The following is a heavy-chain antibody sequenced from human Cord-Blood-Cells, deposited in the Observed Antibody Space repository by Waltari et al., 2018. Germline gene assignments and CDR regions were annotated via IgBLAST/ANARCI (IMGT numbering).Heavy chain of an antibody. Sequence: QVQLQQWGAGLLKPSETLSLTCAVYGGSFSGYYWSWIRQPPGKGLEWIGEINHSGITNYTPSLKSRVTRSVDTSKNQFSLKLSSVTAADTAVYYCARGRLAGEPPFFDYWGQGTLVTVSS. CDR2: INHSGIT. D-gene: IGHD6-19*01. V-gene: IGHV4-34*01. J-gene: IGHJ4*02. CDR1: GGSFSGYY. CDR3: ARGRLAGEPPFFDY.